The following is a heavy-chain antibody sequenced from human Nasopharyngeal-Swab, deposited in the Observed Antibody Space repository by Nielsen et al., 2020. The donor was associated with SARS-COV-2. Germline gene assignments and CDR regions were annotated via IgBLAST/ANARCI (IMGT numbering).Heavy chain of an antibody. D-gene: IGHD3-22*01. J-gene: IGHJ2*01. CDR2: IYYSGST. V-gene: IGHV4-31*03. Sequence: LSLTCTVSGGSISSGGYYWSWIRQHPGKGLEWIGYIYYSGSTYYNPSLKSRVTISVDTSKNQFSLKLSSVTAADTAVYYCARSPSPHITMIVVVTHWYFDLWGRGTLVTVSS. CDR1: GGSISSGGYY. CDR3: ARSPSPHITMIVVVTHWYFDL.